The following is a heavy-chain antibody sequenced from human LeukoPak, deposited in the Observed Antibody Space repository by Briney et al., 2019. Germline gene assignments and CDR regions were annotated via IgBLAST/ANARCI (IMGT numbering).Heavy chain of an antibody. V-gene: IGHV3-53*01. D-gene: IGHD3-22*01. Sequence: PGGSLRLSCAASGFTVSSNYMSWVRQAPGKGLEWVSVIYSGSSTYYADSVKGRFTISRDNSKNTLYLQMNSLRAEDTAVYYCARGEGYYDSSGYPHAFDIWGQGTMVTVSS. J-gene: IGHJ3*02. CDR2: IYSGSST. CDR1: GFTVSSNY. CDR3: ARGEGYYDSSGYPHAFDI.